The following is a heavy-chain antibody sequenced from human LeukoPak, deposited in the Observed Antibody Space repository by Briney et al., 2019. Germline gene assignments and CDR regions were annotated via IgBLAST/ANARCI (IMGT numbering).Heavy chain of an antibody. J-gene: IGHJ4*02. V-gene: IGHV3-21*01. CDR1: GFTFSSYS. Sequence: GGSLRLSCAASGFTFSSYSMNWVRQAPGKGLEWVSSISSSSSYTYYADSVKGRFTISRDNSKNTLYLQMNSLRAEDTAVYYCARGRFLEWLLYLWGQGTLVTVSS. CDR2: ISSSSSYT. CDR3: ARGRFLEWLLYL. D-gene: IGHD3-3*01.